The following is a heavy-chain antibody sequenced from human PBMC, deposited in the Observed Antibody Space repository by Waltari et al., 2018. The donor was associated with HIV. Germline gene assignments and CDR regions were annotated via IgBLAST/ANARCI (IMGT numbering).Heavy chain of an antibody. CDR3: ARGGYGWLPDGY. J-gene: IGHJ4*02. CDR1: GFTFSSYA. D-gene: IGHD5-18*01. V-gene: IGHV3-30-3*01. CDR2: ISYEGSNK. Sequence: QVQLVESGGGVVQPGRSLRLSCAASGFTFSSYAIHWVRQAPGKVLEWVAVISYEGSNKYYADSVKGRFTISRDNSKNTLYLQMNSLRAEDTAVYYCARGGYGWLPDGYWGQGTLVTVSS.